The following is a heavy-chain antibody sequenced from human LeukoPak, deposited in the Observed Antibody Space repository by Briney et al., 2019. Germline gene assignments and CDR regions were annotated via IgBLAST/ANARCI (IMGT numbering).Heavy chain of an antibody. CDR2: IKGEAAGGTT. CDR3: TGPPD. V-gene: IGHV3-15*01. CDR1: GLSVSDAW. J-gene: IGHJ4*02. Sequence: PGGSLRLSCAASGLSVSDAWMSWVRQAPGKGLEWVGRIKGEAAGGTTDYVASVKGRFTISRDDAKNTLYLQMNNLKSEDTAVYYCTGPPDWGQGTLVTVSS.